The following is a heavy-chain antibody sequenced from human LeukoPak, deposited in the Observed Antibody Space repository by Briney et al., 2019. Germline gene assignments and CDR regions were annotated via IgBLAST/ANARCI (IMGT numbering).Heavy chain of an antibody. CDR1: GFSFSIYA. CDR3: AKPLSSVTPGY. D-gene: IGHD4-17*01. V-gene: IGHV3-23*01. CDR2: ISGSGGST. J-gene: IGHJ4*02. Sequence: GGSLRLSCAASGFSFSIYAMSWVRQAPGKGREWVSTISGSGGSTYDADAVKGRFTISKDNSKSTLYLQMTSLRDDDTAVYYCAKPLSSVTPGYWGQGTLVTVSS.